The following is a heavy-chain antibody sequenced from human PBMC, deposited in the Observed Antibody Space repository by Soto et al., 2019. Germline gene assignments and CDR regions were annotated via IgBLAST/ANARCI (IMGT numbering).Heavy chain of an antibody. J-gene: IGHJ3*02. V-gene: IGHV3-73*01. CDR2: IRSKANSYAT. CDR1: GFTFSGSA. D-gene: IGHD3-22*01. Sequence: GGSLRLSCAASGFTFSGSAMHWVRQASGKGLEGVGRIRSKANSYATAYAASVKGRFTIFRDDSKNTAYLQMNSLKTEDTAVYYCNSIRGYYFGDIWGQGTMVTVSS. CDR3: NSIRGYYFGDI.